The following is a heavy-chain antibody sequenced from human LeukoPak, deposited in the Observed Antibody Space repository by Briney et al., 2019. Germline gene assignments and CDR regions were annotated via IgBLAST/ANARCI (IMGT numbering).Heavy chain of an antibody. J-gene: IGHJ4*02. Sequence: SVKVSCKASGGTFSSYTISWVRQAPGQGLEWMGRIIPILGIANYAQKFQGRVTITADKSTSTAYMELSSLRSEDTAVYYCARITAMGRWGYFDYWGQGTLVTVSS. D-gene: IGHD5-18*01. CDR2: IIPILGIA. CDR3: ARITAMGRWGYFDY. V-gene: IGHV1-69*02. CDR1: GGTFSSYT.